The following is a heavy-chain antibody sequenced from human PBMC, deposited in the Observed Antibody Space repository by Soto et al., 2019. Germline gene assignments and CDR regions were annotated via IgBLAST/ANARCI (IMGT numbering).Heavy chain of an antibody. CDR1: GFTFSASA. CDR2: IRSEANTYAT. J-gene: IGHJ4*02. V-gene: IGHV3-73*01. CDR3: ITLIDITMVPQAE. D-gene: IGHD3-10*01. Sequence: EVQLVQSGGGVVQPGGSLKLSCAAPGFTFSASAIHWVRQASGKGLEWVGRIRSEANTYATAYAASVIGRFTISRDDSESTAYLQMNSLKAEDTAMYYCITLIDITMVPQAEWGQGTLVTVSS.